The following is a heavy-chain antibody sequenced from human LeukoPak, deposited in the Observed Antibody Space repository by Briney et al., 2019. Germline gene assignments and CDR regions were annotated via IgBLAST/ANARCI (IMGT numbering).Heavy chain of an antibody. Sequence: ASVKVSCKASGYTFTGYYIHWVRQAPGQGLEWMGWINPNSGGTHYVQKFQGRVTMTRDTSISTAYMELSRLRSDDTAVYYCARDLVDTAMDDYWGQGTLVTVSS. CDR1: GYTFTGYY. D-gene: IGHD5-18*01. J-gene: IGHJ4*02. V-gene: IGHV1-2*02. CDR3: ARDLVDTAMDDY. CDR2: INPNSGGT.